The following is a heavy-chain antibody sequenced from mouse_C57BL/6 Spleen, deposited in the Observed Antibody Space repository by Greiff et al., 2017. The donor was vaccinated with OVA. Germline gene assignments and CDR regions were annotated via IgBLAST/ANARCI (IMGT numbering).Heavy chain of an antibody. CDR1: GYSITSGYY. CDR2: ISYDGSN. CDR3: ARGWDVGYFDV. D-gene: IGHD4-1*01. Sequence: EVQLVESGPGLVKPSQSLSLTCSVTGYSITSGYYWNWIRQFPGNKLECMGYISYDGSNNYNPSLKNRISITRDTSKNQFFLKLNSVTTEDTATYYCARGWDVGYFDVWGTGTTVTVSS. J-gene: IGHJ1*03. V-gene: IGHV3-6*01.